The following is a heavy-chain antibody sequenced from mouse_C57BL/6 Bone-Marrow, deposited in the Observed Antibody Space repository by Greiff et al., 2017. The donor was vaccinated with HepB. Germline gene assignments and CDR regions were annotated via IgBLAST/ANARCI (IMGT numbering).Heavy chain of an antibody. Sequence: QVQLKQPGAELVRPGSSVKLSCKASGYTFTSYWMDWVKQRPGQGLEWIGNIYPSDSETHYNQKFKDKATLTVDKSSSTAYMQLSSLTSEDSAVYYCARGGLTLDYWGQGTTLTVSS. CDR1: GYTFTSYW. V-gene: IGHV1-61*01. D-gene: IGHD3-1*01. J-gene: IGHJ2*01. CDR2: IYPSDSET. CDR3: ARGGLTLDY.